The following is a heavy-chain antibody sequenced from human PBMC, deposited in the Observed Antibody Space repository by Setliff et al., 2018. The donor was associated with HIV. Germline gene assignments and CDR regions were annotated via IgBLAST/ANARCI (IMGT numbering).Heavy chain of an antibody. D-gene: IGHD6-6*01. CDR1: GYIFTNYG. CDR3: ARDRERGQYSRSAVGGYYYYYMDV. CDR2: ISADNGNT. V-gene: IGHV1-18*01. Sequence: ASVKVSCKASGYIFTNYGISWVRQAPGQGLEWMGWISADNGNTTYAQNFQGRVTLTGDTSTSTVYMELSRLKSEDTAVYYCARDRERGQYSRSAVGGYYYYYMDVWGKGTTVTVSS. J-gene: IGHJ6*03.